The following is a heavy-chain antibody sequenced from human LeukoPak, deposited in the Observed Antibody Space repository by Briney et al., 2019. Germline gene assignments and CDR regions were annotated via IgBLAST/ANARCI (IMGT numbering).Heavy chain of an antibody. Sequence: QSGGSLRLSCAASGFTFSSYGMHWVRQRPGKGLEWVTVMWSNESHKYYADSVKGRFTVSRDSAKSTLYLQIESLKVEDTAVYYCAREGLLTSPNNAFDVWGQGTMVTVSS. D-gene: IGHD3-16*01. CDR2: MWSNESHK. CDR3: AREGLLTSPNNAFDV. V-gene: IGHV3-33*08. J-gene: IGHJ3*01. CDR1: GFTFSSYG.